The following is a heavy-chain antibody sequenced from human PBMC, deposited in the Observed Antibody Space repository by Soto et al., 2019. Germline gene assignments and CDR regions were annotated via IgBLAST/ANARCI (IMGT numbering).Heavy chain of an antibody. J-gene: IGHJ4*02. D-gene: IGHD3-3*01. CDR3: ARDDFWSGYLFDY. V-gene: IGHV3-21*01. CDR1: GFTFGSYS. CDR2: ISSSSSYI. Sequence: GGSLRLSCAASGFTFGSYSMNWVRQAPGKGLEWVSSISSSSSYIYYADSVKGRFTISRDNAKNSLYLQMNSLRAEDTAVYYCARDDFWSGYLFDYWGQGTLVTVPQ.